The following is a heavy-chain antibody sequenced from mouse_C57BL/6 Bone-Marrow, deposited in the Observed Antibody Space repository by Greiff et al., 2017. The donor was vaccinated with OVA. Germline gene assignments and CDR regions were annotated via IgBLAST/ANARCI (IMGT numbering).Heavy chain of an antibody. J-gene: IGHJ3*01. CDR1: GYAFSSSW. D-gene: IGHD1-1*01. CDR2: IYPGDGDT. CDR3: ARGGYYYGSSPWFAY. Sequence: VKLVESGPELVKPGASVKISCKASGYAFSSSWMNWVKQRPGKGLEWIGRIYPGDGDTNYNGKFKGKATLTADKSSSTAYMQLSSLTSEDSAVYFCARGGYYYGSSPWFAYWGQGTLVTVSA. V-gene: IGHV1-82*01.